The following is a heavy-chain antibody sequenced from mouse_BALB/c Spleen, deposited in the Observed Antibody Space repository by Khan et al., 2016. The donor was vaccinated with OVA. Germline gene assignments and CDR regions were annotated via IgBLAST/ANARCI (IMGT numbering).Heavy chain of an antibody. V-gene: IGHV1-7*01. CDR3: TRDRIDY. CDR1: GYTFTTYW. CDR2: INPTSGYT. Sequence: VQLQQSGAELAKPGASVQMSCKASGYTFTTYWMHWVKQRPGQGLEWIGYINPTSGYTDYNDKFTDRATLSADKSSSTSYMQLNSLTSEDSAVYYCTRDRIDYWGQGTTLTVSS. J-gene: IGHJ2*01.